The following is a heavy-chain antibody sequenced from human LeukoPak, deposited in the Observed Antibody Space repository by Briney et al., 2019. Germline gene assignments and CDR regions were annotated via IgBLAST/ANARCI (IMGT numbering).Heavy chain of an antibody. J-gene: IGHJ4*02. CDR3: ARGARAGYNLEPFDY. Sequence: SETLSLTCTVSGGSISSSNYYWGWIRQPPGKGLEWIGTIYYSGSTKYNPSLKSRVTISVDTSKNQFSLKLSSVTAADTAVYYCARGARAGYNLEPFDYWGQGTLVTVSS. D-gene: IGHD5-24*01. CDR1: GGSISSSNYY. CDR2: IYYSGST. V-gene: IGHV4-39*07.